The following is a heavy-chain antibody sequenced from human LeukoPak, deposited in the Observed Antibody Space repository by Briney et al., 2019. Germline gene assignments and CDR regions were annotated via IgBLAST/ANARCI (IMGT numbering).Heavy chain of an antibody. D-gene: IGHD3-10*01. Sequence: SGTLSLTCTVSGGSISSDGFYWGWLRQHQGKGLEWFRYIYDSGYTYCNPSIRSRVTISEKTTKNQFSQKRKSVTAADTAVYYCARVVPNGSGTYSKFETWGQGTLVTVSS. V-gene: IGHV4-31*03. J-gene: IGHJ5*02. CDR1: GGSISSDGFY. CDR3: ARVVPNGSGTYSKFET. CDR2: IYDSGYT.